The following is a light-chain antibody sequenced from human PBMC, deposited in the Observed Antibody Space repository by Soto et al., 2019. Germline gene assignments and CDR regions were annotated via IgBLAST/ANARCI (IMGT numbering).Light chain of an antibody. CDR1: QGISSY. J-gene: IGKJ5*01. V-gene: IGKV1-8*01. CDR2: LAS. CDR3: QQYYSYPIT. Sequence: AIRMTQSPSSFSASTGDRVTITCRASQGISSYLAWYQQKPGEAPKLLIYLASTLQTGVPSRFSGSGSGTDFTLTISCLQSEDFATYYCQQYYSYPITFGQGTRLEIK.